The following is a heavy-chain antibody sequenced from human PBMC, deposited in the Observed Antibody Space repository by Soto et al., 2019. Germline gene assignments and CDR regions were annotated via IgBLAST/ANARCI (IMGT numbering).Heavy chain of an antibody. J-gene: IGHJ4*02. CDR3: ASEIDATTVTSLDH. CDR2: INAGNGNT. CDR1: GYIFSGSV. Sequence: QVQLVQSGAEVKKPGASVKVSCKASGYIFSGSVMHWVCQAPGQRLEWMGWINAGNGNTIHSQKFQGRVTITRDTSATTVYMELRSLRSEDTAVYYCASEIDATTVTSLDHWGQGTLVTVSS. V-gene: IGHV1-3*01. D-gene: IGHD4-17*01.